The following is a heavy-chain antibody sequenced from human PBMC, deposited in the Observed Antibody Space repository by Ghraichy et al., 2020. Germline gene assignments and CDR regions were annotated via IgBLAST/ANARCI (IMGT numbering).Heavy chain of an antibody. CDR2: IFSDGSNK. Sequence: GESLNISCEASGYSFRSNAMHWVRQAPGKGLEWVAVIFSDGSNKYYADSVKGRFTISRDNSKNPLYLQMNSLRGEDTAVYYCARGPRGYDSTDYWGQGTLVTVSS. CDR3: ARGPRGYDSTDY. CDR1: GYSFRSNA. J-gene: IGHJ4*02. D-gene: IGHD5-12*01. V-gene: IGHV3-30-3*01.